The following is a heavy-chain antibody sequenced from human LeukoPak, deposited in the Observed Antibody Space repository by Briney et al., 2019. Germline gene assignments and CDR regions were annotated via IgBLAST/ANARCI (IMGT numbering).Heavy chain of an antibody. V-gene: IGHV4-39*07. Sequence: PSQTLSLTCTVSGGSINSGSYYWSWIRQPPGKGLEWIGEINHSGSTNYNPSLKSRVTISVDTSKNQFSLKLSSVTAADTAVYYCARLRTGLVRVRGYYYYMDVWGKGTTVTISS. CDR1: GGSINSGSYY. D-gene: IGHD3-10*01. CDR3: ARLRTGLVRVRGYYYYMDV. CDR2: INHSGST. J-gene: IGHJ6*03.